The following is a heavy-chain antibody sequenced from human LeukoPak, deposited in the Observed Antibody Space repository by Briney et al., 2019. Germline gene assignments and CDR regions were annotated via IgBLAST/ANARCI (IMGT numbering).Heavy chain of an antibody. D-gene: IGHD3-22*01. CDR2: IYSGGST. CDR1: GFTVSSNY. CDR3: ARGPHYYDSSGYYDY. J-gene: IGHJ4*02. Sequence: GGPLRLSCAASGFTVSSNYMGWVRQAPGKGLEWVSVIYSGGSTYYADSVKGRFTVSRDNSKNTLYLQMNSLRAEDTAVYYCARGPHYYDSSGYYDYWGQGTLVTVSS. V-gene: IGHV3-53*01.